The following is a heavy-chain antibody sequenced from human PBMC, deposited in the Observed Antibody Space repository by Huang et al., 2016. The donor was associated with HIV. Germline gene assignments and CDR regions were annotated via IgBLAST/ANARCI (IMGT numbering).Heavy chain of an antibody. J-gene: IGHJ4*02. Sequence: QVQVVQSGAEVKRPGASVKVSCKASGYTFTGYQIHWVRQAPGQGLEWMGWINVKTGGTNYAQNYQGRVTMTRDMSTSTAYMELRRLRPDDTAVYYCARVNSIEYYDGSGYLDFWGQGTLATVSS. CDR3: ARVNSIEYYDGSGYLDF. V-gene: IGHV1-2*02. D-gene: IGHD3-22*01. CDR2: INVKTGGT. CDR1: GYTFTGYQ.